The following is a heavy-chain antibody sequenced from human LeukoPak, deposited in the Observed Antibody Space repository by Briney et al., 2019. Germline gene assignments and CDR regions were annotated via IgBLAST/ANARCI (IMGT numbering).Heavy chain of an antibody. V-gene: IGHV1-24*01. CDR3: ATRGSDFWSGFDY. Sequence: ASVKVSCKLSGNTLRELPIQWVRQAGGKGLEWMAGFDPENAEIVYAQKFQGRVTMTEDTSTNTAYMELTSLTSDNTALYYCATRGSDFWSGFDYWGQGTQVTVSS. J-gene: IGHJ4*02. D-gene: IGHD3-3*01. CDR2: FDPENAEI. CDR1: GNTLRELP.